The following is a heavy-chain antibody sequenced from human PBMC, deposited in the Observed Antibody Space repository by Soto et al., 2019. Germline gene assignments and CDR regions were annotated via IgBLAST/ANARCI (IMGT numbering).Heavy chain of an antibody. D-gene: IGHD2-21*02. CDR3: ASLGVGDWANYYYYYGMDV. CDR1: GFPFSSYG. V-gene: IGHV3-33*01. CDR2: ISYDGSNK. Sequence: GGSLRLSCAASGFPFSSYGMHWVRQAPGKGLQWVAVISYDGSNKDYADSVKGRFIISRDNSKNSLYLQMNSLRAEDTAVYYCASLGVGDWANYYYYYGMDVWGQGTTVTVSS. J-gene: IGHJ6*02.